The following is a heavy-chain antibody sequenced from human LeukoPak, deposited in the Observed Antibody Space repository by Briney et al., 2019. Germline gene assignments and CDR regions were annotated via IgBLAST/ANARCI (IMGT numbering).Heavy chain of an antibody. CDR3: ARGKYYYYMDV. Sequence: PGGSLRLSCAASGFTFSSYSINWVRQAPGKGLEWVSSISSSSTYIYYADSVKGRFTISRDNSKNSLYLQMNSLRAEDTALYYCARGKYYYYMDVWGKGTTVTVSS. J-gene: IGHJ6*03. V-gene: IGHV3-21*04. CDR1: GFTFSSYS. CDR2: ISSSSTYI.